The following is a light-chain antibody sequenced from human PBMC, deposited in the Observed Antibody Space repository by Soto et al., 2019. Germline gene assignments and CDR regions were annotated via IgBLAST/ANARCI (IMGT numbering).Light chain of an antibody. CDR2: GAS. CDR3: QQYNNWPQWT. V-gene: IGKV3-15*01. CDR1: QSIGDT. J-gene: IGKJ1*01. Sequence: EIVMTQSPATLSVSPGGRATLSCRASQSIGDTLAWYQQKPGQAPRLVIYGASTRATGIPARFSGSGSGTEFTLTISSLQSEDFAVYYCQQYNNWPQWTFGQGTKVDIK.